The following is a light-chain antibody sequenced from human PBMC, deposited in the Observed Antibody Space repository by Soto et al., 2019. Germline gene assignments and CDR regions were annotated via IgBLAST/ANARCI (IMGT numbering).Light chain of an antibody. V-gene: IGKV3-20*01. CDR2: ETS. Sequence: EIVLTESPGTLPLSSGESVTLSARASQSVNSHYLAWYQQQPGQAPRLXXYETSTRATGIPDRFSGSGSGTDLTLTISRLDTEDFAVYFCQQFGPSPLWTFGQGTKVDIK. J-gene: IGKJ1*01. CDR3: QQFGPSPLWT. CDR1: QSVNSHY.